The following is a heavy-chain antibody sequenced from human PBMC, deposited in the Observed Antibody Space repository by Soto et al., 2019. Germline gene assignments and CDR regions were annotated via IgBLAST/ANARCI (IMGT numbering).Heavy chain of an antibody. CDR3: ASITMVRGDNWFDP. CDR2: IYYSGST. J-gene: IGHJ5*02. CDR1: GGSISSYY. Sequence: LSLTCTVSGGSISSYYWSWIRQPPGKGLEWIGYIYYSGSTNYNPSLKSRVTISVDTSKNQFSLKLSSVTAADTAVYYCASITMVRGDNWFDPWGQGTLVTVSS. V-gene: IGHV4-59*01. D-gene: IGHD3-10*01.